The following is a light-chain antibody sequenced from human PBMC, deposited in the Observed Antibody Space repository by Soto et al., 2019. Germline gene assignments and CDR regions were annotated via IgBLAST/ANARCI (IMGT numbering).Light chain of an antibody. Sequence: QSALTQPASVSGSPGQSITISCTGTSSDVGGYNYVSWYQQHPGKAPKLMIYDVSNRPSGVSNRFSGSKSGNTASLTISGLQAEDEAAYYCSSYTSSSTGVSGTGTKVTGL. J-gene: IGLJ1*01. V-gene: IGLV2-14*01. CDR3: SSYTSSSTGV. CDR2: DVS. CDR1: SSDVGGYNY.